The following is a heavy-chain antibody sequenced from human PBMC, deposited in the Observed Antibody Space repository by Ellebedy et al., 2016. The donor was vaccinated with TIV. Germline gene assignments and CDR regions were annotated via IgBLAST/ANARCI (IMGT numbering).Heavy chain of an antibody. CDR1: GYTFTSYD. CDR3: ASPRWQLELNYYYYGMDV. V-gene: IGHV1-8*01. D-gene: IGHD6-13*01. CDR2: MNPNSGNT. J-gene: IGHJ6*02. Sequence: ASVKVSCXASGYTFTSYDINWVRQATGQGLEWMGWMNPNSGNTGYAQKFQGRVTMTRNTSISTAYMELSSLRSEDTAVYYCASPRWQLELNYYYYGMDVWGQGTTVTVSS.